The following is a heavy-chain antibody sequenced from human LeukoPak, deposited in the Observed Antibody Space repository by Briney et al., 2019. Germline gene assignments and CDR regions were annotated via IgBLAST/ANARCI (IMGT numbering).Heavy chain of an antibody. V-gene: IGHV3-9*01. J-gene: IGHJ4*02. Sequence: PGGSLRLSCAASGFTFDDYAMHWVRQAPGKGLEWVSGISWNSGSMDYADSVKGRFTISRDNAKNSLYLQMNSLRAEDTAVYYCARDPDSSLDYWGQGTLVTVSS. D-gene: IGHD6-13*01. CDR2: ISWNSGSM. CDR3: ARDPDSSLDY. CDR1: GFTFDDYA.